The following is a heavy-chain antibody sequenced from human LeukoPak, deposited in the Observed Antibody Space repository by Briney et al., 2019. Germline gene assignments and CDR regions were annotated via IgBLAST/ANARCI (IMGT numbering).Heavy chain of an antibody. CDR1: GYSFTSYW. V-gene: IGHV5-51*01. CDR3: PRPPAGYSSVYWYFDL. J-gene: IGHJ2*01. Sequence: GASLQISCKGAGYSFTSYWIGWVRQMRGKRLEWLGIIYTGDSDTRSSPSFQGQVANSADNSISTAYLQWSSLKAADTAMYYCPRPPAGYSSVYWYFDLWGRGTLVTVSS. CDR2: IYTGDSDT. D-gene: IGHD6-25*01.